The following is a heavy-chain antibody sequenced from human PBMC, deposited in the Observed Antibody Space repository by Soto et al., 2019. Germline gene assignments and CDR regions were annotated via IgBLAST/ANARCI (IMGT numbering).Heavy chain of an antibody. CDR1: GGSISSGGYY. J-gene: IGHJ4*02. CDR2: IYYSGST. V-gene: IGHV4-61*08. Sequence: PSETLSLTCTVSGGSISSGGYYWSWIRQHPGKGLEWIGYIYYSGSTNYNPSLKSRVTISVDTSKRQFSLNLYSMTAADTAVYYCSRVGGYYGDYPNFDYWGQGTRVTVSS. D-gene: IGHD4-17*01. CDR3: SRVGGYYGDYPNFDY.